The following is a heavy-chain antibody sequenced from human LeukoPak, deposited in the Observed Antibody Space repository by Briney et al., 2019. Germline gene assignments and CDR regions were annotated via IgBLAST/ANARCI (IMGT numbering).Heavy chain of an antibody. CDR1: GGSFSGYY. V-gene: IGHV4-34*01. CDR3: ARVSYYDSSGNRGAFDY. J-gene: IGHJ4*02. D-gene: IGHD3-22*01. Sequence: SETLSLTCAVYGGSFSGYYWSWIRQPPGKGLEWIGEINHSGSTNYNPSLKSRVTIPVDTSKNQFSLKLSSVTAADTAVYYCARVSYYDSSGNRGAFDYWGQGTLVTVSS. CDR2: INHSGST.